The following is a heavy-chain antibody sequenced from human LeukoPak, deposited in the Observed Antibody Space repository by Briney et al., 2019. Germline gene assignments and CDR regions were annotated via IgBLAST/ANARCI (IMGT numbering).Heavy chain of an antibody. V-gene: IGHV4-34*01. CDR2: IYHSGRT. Sequence: PSETLSLTCAVYGGSFSGYYWSWIRQPPGKGLEWVGEIYHSGRTNYNPSLKGRVTISVDTSKNHFCLKLSSVTAADTAVYYCARGNLYSGEYWGQGTLVTVSS. CDR1: GGSFSGYY. D-gene: IGHD6-13*01. CDR3: ARGNLYSGEY. J-gene: IGHJ4*02.